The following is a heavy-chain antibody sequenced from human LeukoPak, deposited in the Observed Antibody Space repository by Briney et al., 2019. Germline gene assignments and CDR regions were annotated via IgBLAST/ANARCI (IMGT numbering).Heavy chain of an antibody. CDR1: GYTFTSYY. V-gene: IGHV1-46*01. D-gene: IGHD3-9*01. J-gene: IGHJ4*02. Sequence: ASVKVSCKASGYTFTSYYMHWVRQAPGQGLERMGIINPSGGSTSYAQKFQGRVTMTRDTSTSTVYMELSSLRSEDTAVYYCASMGYDILTGLWLDYWGQGTLVTVSS. CDR2: INPSGGST. CDR3: ASMGYDILTGLWLDY.